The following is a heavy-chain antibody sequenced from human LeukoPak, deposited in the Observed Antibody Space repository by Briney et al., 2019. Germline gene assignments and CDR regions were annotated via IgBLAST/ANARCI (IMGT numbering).Heavy chain of an antibody. CDR2: ISGSGGST. CDR3: AKDNLYYYDSSGSPSDY. V-gene: IGHV3-23*01. D-gene: IGHD3-22*01. J-gene: IGHJ4*02. Sequence: GGSLRLSCAASGFTFSSYAMSWVRQAPGKGLEWVSAISGSGGSTYYADSVKGRFTISRDNSKNTLYLQMNSLRAEDTAVYYCAKDNLYYYDSSGSPSDYWGQGTWSPSPQ. CDR1: GFTFSSYA.